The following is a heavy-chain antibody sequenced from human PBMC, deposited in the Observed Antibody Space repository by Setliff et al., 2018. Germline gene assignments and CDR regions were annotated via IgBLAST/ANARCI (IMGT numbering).Heavy chain of an antibody. CDR2: FHTGGST. CDR1: GGSISSGSYY. D-gene: IGHD3-3*01. CDR3: ARAGPTVTFFRVLVISWWDP. Sequence: SETLSLTCTVSGGSISSGSYYWTWIRQPAGKGLEWIGHFHTGGSTNYNRSLRSRVSISVGTSKNQFSLKLSSVTAADTATYYCARAGPTVTFFRVLVISWWDPWGQGSLVTVSS. J-gene: IGHJ5*02. V-gene: IGHV4-61*09.